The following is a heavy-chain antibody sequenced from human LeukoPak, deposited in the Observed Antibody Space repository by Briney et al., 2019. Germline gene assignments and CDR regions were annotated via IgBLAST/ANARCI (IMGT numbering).Heavy chain of an antibody. CDR1: GFTFVNAS. CDR3: TTGNP. V-gene: IGHV3-15*01. Sequence: KPGGSLRLSCLTSGFTFVNASMSWVRQAPGKGLEWVGLMKSKPEGGTTFYAAPVKDRFSIPRDDSRNTLYLQMNSLTIVDTGVYYCTTGNPWGQGTLVTVSS. CDR2: MKSKPEGGTT. J-gene: IGHJ5*02.